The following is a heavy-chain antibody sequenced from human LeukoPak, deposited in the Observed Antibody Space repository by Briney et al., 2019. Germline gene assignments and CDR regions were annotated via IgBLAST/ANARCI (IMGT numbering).Heavy chain of an antibody. V-gene: IGHV3-30*02. D-gene: IGHD3-9*01. Sequence: PGGSLRLSCAASGFTFSSYGMHWVRQAPGKGLEWVAFIRYDGSNKYYADSVKGRFTISRDNSKNTLYLQMNSLRAEDTAVYYCAKDRGITIFWDFDYWGQGTLVTVSS. CDR3: AKDRGITIFWDFDY. CDR2: IRYDGSNK. CDR1: GFTFSSYG. J-gene: IGHJ4*02.